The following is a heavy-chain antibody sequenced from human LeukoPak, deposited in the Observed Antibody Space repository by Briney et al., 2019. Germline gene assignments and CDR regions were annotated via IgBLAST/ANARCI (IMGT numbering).Heavy chain of an antibody. V-gene: IGHV3-7*01. CDR2: IKQDGSEK. J-gene: IGHJ4*02. CDR1: GFTFSSNW. Sequence: GGSLRLSCAVSGFTFSSNWMSWVRQAPGKGLEWVANIKQDGSEKYYVDSMKGRFTISRDNAKNSLYLQMNSLRAEDTAVYYCXXXXXXXXGYGYNSGLFDYWGQGTLVTVSP. CDR3: XXXXXXXXGYGYNSGLFDY. D-gene: IGHD5-24*01.